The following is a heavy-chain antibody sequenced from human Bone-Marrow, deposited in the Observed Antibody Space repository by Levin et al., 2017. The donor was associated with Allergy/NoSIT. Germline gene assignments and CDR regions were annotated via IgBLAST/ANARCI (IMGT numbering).Heavy chain of an antibody. CDR2: ISARRTTM. Sequence: GGSLRLSCAASGFSFSTYGMIWVRQAPGKGLEWVSYISARRTTMYYADSVKGRFTISRDDAMNTLYLQMSSLRAEDTAVYYCARDEESFGDAFDIWGQGTRVTVSS. CDR3: ARDEESFGDAFDI. CDR1: GFSFSTYG. D-gene: IGHD3-16*01. V-gene: IGHV3-48*01. J-gene: IGHJ3*02.